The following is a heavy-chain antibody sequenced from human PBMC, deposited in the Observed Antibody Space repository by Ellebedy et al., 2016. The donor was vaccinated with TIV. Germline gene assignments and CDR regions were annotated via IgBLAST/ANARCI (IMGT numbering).Heavy chain of an antibody. V-gene: IGHV3-7*01. CDR1: GFTFSSYW. D-gene: IGHD6-19*01. CDR2: IKQDGSEK. CDR3: ARDKLQNAVAGSNFDY. Sequence: GGSLRLSXAASGFTFSSYWMSWVRQAPGKGLEWVANIKQDGSEKYYVDSVKGRFTISRDNAKNSLFLQMNSLRAEDTAVYYCARDKLQNAVAGSNFDYWGQGALVTVSS. J-gene: IGHJ4*02.